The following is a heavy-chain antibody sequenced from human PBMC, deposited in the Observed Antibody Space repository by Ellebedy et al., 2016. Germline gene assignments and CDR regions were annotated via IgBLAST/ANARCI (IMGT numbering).Heavy chain of an antibody. CDR3: ARASSGSYYDPADY. J-gene: IGHJ4*02. V-gene: IGHV3-30-3*01. Sequence: GGSLRLSXAASGFTFSSYTMHWVRQAPGKGLEWVAVISYDGSNKYYADSVKGRFTISRDNSKNTLYLQMNSLRAEDTAVYYCARASSGSYYDPADYWGQGTLVTVSS. D-gene: IGHD3-10*01. CDR2: ISYDGSNK. CDR1: GFTFSSYT.